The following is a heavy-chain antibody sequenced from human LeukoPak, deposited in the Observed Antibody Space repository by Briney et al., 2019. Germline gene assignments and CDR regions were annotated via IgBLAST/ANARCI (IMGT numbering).Heavy chain of an antibody. CDR3: ARSVAGNFDY. J-gene: IGHJ4*02. CDR1: GNSISSTYY. D-gene: IGHD6-19*01. CDR2: IYHSGST. V-gene: IGHV4-38-2*01. Sequence: ETLSLTCAVSGNSISSTYYWGWIRQPPGTGLEWIGNIYHSGSTYYNPSLKSRVTISIDTSKNQFSLKLNSVTAADTAVYYCARSVAGNFDYWGQGTLVTVSS.